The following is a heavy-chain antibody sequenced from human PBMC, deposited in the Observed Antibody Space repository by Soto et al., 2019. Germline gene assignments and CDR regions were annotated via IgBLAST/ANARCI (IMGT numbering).Heavy chain of an antibody. CDR2: ISGHGDAT. Sequence: GGSLRLACAASVFPFTGYAMSWVRQAPGKGLEWVSAISGHGDATFYADSVKGRFTISRDNSKNTLYLHMKSLRAEDTALYYCANSRVSMVRGLIIIPNYWGQGTLVTFSS. V-gene: IGHV3-23*01. CDR3: ANSRVSMVRGLIIIPNY. J-gene: IGHJ4*02. D-gene: IGHD3-10*01. CDR1: VFPFTGYA.